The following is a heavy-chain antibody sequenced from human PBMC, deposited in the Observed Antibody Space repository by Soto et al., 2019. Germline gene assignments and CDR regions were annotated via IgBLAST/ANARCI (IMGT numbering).Heavy chain of an antibody. CDR2: TYHTGST. J-gene: IGHJ4*02. V-gene: IGHV4-31*03. D-gene: IGHD2-2*01. Sequence: QVQLQESGPGLVKPSQTLSLTCTVSGGSISVGVYYWNWIRQLPGKGPEWIGYTYHTGSTYYNPSLESRVTISVDPSKNQFSLRLSSVTAADTVVYYCARIGNPDASLYFDYWGQGTLVTVSS. CDR1: GGSISVGVYY. CDR3: ARIGNPDASLYFDY.